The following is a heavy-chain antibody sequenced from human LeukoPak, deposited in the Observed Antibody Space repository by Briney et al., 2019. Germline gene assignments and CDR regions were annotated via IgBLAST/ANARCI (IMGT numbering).Heavy chain of an antibody. CDR3: ARDLLGYDSSGYYYPNDY. Sequence: ASVKVSCKVSGYTLTELSMHWVRQAPGQGLEWMGWISAYNGNTNYAQKLQGRVTMTTDTSTSTAYMELRSLRSDDTAVYYCARDLLGYDSSGYYYPNDYWGQGTLVTVSS. J-gene: IGHJ4*02. V-gene: IGHV1-18*01. D-gene: IGHD3-22*01. CDR2: ISAYNGNT. CDR1: GYTLTELS.